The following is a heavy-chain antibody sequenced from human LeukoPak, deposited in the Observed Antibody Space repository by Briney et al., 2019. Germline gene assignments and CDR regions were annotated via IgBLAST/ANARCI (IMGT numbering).Heavy chain of an antibody. CDR1: GFTFSSYA. CDR2: ISGSGGST. CDR3: AKTPDSGVGYCSGGSCYAGYYFDY. V-gene: IGHV3-23*01. Sequence: GGSLRLSCAASGFTFSSYAMSWVRQAPGKGLEWVSAISGSGGSTYYADSVKGRCTISRDNSKNTLYLQMNSLTAEDTAVYYCAKTPDSGVGYCSGGSCYAGYYFDYWGQGTLVTVSS. D-gene: IGHD2-15*01. J-gene: IGHJ4*02.